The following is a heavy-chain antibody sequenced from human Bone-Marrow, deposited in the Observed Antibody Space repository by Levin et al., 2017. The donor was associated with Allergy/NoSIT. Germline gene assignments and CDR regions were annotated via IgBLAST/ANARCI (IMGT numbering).Heavy chain of an antibody. J-gene: IGHJ5*02. CDR3: GINDWFDP. Sequence: PGGSLRLSCVASGFSFSSFAMSWVRLTPGKGLEWVATISSGGDDTFYADSVKGRFTISRDNSGYRLYLQMNTLRVEDTAVYYCGINDWFDPWGPGTRVIVSS. CDR2: ISSGGDDT. CDR1: GFSFSSFA. D-gene: IGHD2/OR15-2a*01. V-gene: IGHV3-23*01.